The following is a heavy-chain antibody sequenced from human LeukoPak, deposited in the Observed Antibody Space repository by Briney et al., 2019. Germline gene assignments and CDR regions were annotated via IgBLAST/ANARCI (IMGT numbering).Heavy chain of an antibody. V-gene: IGHV3-48*01. J-gene: IGHJ4*02. Sequence: GGSLRLSCAASGFTFSSYSMNWIRQAPGKGLEWLSYISSSSSTISYADSVRGRFTISRDNAKNSLYLQMNSLRAEDTAVYYCARDPLGIVGATPGYWGQGTLVTASS. CDR1: GFTFSSYS. CDR3: ARDPLGIVGATPGY. D-gene: IGHD1-26*01. CDR2: ISSSSSTI.